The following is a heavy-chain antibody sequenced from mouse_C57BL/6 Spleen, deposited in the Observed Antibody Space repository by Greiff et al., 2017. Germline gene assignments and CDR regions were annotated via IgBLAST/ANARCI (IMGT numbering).Heavy chain of an antibody. CDR2: ISGGGGNT. Sequence: EVKVEESGGGLVKPGGSLKLSCAASGFTFSSYTMSWVRQTPEKRLEWVATISGGGGNTYYPDSVKGRFTISRDNAKNTLYLQMSSLRSEGTALYYCARQETGFAYWGQGTLVTVSA. V-gene: IGHV5-9*01. CDR1: GFTFSSYT. D-gene: IGHD4-1*01. CDR3: ARQETGFAY. J-gene: IGHJ3*01.